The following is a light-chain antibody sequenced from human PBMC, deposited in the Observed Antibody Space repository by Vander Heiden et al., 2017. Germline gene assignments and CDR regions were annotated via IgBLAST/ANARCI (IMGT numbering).Light chain of an antibody. CDR3: QQSYSTPLT. Sequence: IQMTQSPSSLSASVGDRVTITCRASQSISSYLNWYQQKPGKAPKVLIYAASSLQSGVPSRFSGSGSGTDFTLTISSLQPEDFASYYCQQSYSTPLTFGGGTKVDIK. CDR1: QSISSY. CDR2: AAS. J-gene: IGKJ4*01. V-gene: IGKV1-39*01.